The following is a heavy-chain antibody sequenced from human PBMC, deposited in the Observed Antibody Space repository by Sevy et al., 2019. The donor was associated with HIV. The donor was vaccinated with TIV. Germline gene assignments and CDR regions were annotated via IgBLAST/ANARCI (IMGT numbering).Heavy chain of an antibody. V-gene: IGHV4-30-4*01. Sequence: TLSLTCTVSGGSISSGDYYWSWIRQPPGKGLEWIGYIYYSGSTYYNPSLKSRVTISVDTSKNQFSLKLSSVTAADTAVYYCARDRGYCSSTSCPSDGMDVWGQGTTVTVSS. CDR2: IYYSGST. CDR1: GGSISSGDYY. D-gene: IGHD2-2*01. J-gene: IGHJ6*02. CDR3: ARDRGYCSSTSCPSDGMDV.